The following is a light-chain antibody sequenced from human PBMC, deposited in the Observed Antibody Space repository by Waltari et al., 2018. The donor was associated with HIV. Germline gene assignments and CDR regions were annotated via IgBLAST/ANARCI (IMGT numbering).Light chain of an antibody. V-gene: IGKV1-9*01. CDR3: QQLSNYPFT. J-gene: IGKJ2*01. Sequence: IQLTQSPSFLSASLRDRVTITCRASHGIGTNLAWFQQKPGKAPDLLIYAASSLHRGVPSRFTGGGSGTEFTLTINNLQPEDFATYYCQQLSNYPFTFGQGTRLAIK. CDR2: AAS. CDR1: HGIGTN.